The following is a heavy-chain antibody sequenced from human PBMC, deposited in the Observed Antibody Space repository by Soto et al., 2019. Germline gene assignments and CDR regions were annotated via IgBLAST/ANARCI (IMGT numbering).Heavy chain of an antibody. CDR3: ARPSTPDSRGYYYYY. V-gene: IGHV5-51*01. D-gene: IGHD3-22*01. CDR1: GYSFTSCW. CDR2: IYPEDSDT. J-gene: IGHJ4*02. Sequence: GESLKISCKGSGYSFTSCWIGWVRQMPGKGLEWIGIIYPEDSDTTYSPSFQGQVTISADKSISTAYLQCSSLKASDTAMYYCARPSTPDSRGYYYYYWGQGTLVPVPS.